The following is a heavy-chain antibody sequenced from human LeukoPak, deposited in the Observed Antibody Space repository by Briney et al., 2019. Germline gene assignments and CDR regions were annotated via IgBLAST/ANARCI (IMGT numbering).Heavy chain of an antibody. Sequence: GASVKVSRKVSGYTLTELSMHWVRQAPGKGREWMGGFDPEDGETIYAQKFQGRVTMTEDTSTDTAYMELSSLRSEDTAVYYCATWGGLVVVSNWFDPWGQGTLVTVSS. D-gene: IGHD3-22*01. CDR3: ATWGGLVVVSNWFDP. CDR2: FDPEDGET. J-gene: IGHJ5*02. V-gene: IGHV1-24*01. CDR1: GYTLTELS.